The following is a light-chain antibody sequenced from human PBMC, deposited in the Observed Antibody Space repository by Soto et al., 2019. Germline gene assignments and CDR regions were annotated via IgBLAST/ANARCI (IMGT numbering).Light chain of an antibody. CDR1: QSISNW. V-gene: IGKV1-5*03. Sequence: DIQMTQSPSTLPASVGDRVTITCRASQSISNWLAWYQQKPGKAPKLLIYEASTLKSGVPSRFSGSGSGTEFTLTISSLQPDDFATYYCQHYNSYSEAFGQGTKVDI. J-gene: IGKJ1*01. CDR3: QHYNSYSEA. CDR2: EAS.